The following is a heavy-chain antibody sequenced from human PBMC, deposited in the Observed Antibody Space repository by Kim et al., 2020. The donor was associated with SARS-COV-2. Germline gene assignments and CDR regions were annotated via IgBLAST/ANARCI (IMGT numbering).Heavy chain of an antibody. V-gene: IGHV3-30*18. D-gene: IGHD7-27*01. CDR2: ISYDGSNK. CDR3: ANLGPNFIY. CDR1: GFTFSSYG. Sequence: GGSLRLSCAASGFTFSSYGMHWVRQAPGKGLEWVAVISYDGSNKYYADSVKGRFTISRDNSKNTLYLQMNSLRAEDTAVYYCANLGPNFIYWGQGTLVTVSS. J-gene: IGHJ4*02.